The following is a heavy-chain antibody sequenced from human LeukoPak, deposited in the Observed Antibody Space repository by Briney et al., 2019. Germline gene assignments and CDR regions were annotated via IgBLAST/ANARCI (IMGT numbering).Heavy chain of an antibody. J-gene: IGHJ4*02. D-gene: IGHD3-22*01. CDR1: GFTFSNAW. Sequence: GGSLRLSCAASGFTFSNAWMSWVRQAPGKGLEWVGRIKSKTDGGTTDYAAPVKGRFTISRDDSKNTLYLQMNSLKTEDTAVYYCAKNYYDSSARFDYWGQGTLVTVSS. CDR2: IKSKTDGGTT. V-gene: IGHV3-15*01. CDR3: AKNYYDSSARFDY.